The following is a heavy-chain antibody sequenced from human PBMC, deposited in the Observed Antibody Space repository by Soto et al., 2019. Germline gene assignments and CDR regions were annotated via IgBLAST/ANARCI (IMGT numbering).Heavy chain of an antibody. CDR3: AKDVGSTSPRNYFDY. J-gene: IGHJ4*01. CDR1: GLTFSSYA. Sequence: EVQLLESGGGLVQPGGSLRLSCAASGLTFSSYAMSWVRQAPGKGLEWVSVISDSGGRTYYADSVKGRFTISRDNSKNALYLQMNSLRAEDTAVYFCAKDVGSTSPRNYFDYWGHATLVTVSS. V-gene: IGHV3-23*01. D-gene: IGHD2-2*01. CDR2: ISDSGGRT.